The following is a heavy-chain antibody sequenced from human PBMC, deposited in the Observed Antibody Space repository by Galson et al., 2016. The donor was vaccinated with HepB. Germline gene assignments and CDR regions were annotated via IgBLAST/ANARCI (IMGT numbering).Heavy chain of an antibody. J-gene: IGHJ2*01. CDR3: ARDSGRPGRYWYFDL. CDR1: GYTFTDCF. V-gene: IGHV1-2*06. CDR2: VNPANGAT. D-gene: IGHD1-26*01. Sequence: SVKVSCKASGYTFTDCFLHWVRQTPGQGLEWLGRVNPANGATDYGQKFEGGVTMTRDTSISTAYMELSRLTSDDTAVYYCARDSGRPGRYWYFDLWGRGTLVTVSS.